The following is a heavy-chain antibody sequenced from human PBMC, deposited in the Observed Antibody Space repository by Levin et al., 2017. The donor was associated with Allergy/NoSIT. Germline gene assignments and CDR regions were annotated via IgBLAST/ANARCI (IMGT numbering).Heavy chain of an antibody. V-gene: IGHV4-59*01. J-gene: IGHJ4*02. D-gene: IGHD6-19*01. CDR1: GGSISSYY. CDR3: ARGIAAAGPSAIAVAGPTFDY. CDR2: IYYSGST. Sequence: PSETLSLTCTVSGGSISSYYWSWIRQPPGKGLEWIGYIYYSGSTNYNPSLKSRVTISVDTSKNQFSLKLSSVTAADTAVYYCARGIAAAGPSAIAVAGPTFDYWGQGTLVTVSS.